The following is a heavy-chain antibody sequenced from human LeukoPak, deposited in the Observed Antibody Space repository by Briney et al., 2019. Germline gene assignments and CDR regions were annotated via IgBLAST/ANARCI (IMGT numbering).Heavy chain of an antibody. CDR1: GGSISSGGYS. D-gene: IGHD6-13*01. CDR2: IYHSGST. J-gene: IGHJ6*02. CDR3: ASSEPDSSSWYRYYYGMDV. Sequence: PSQTLSLTCAVSGGSISSGGYSWSWIRQPPGKGLEWIVYIYHSGSTYYNPSLKSRVTISVDTSKNQFSLKLSSVTAADTAVYYCASSEPDSSSWYRYYYGMDVWGQGTTVTVSS. V-gene: IGHV4-30-2*01.